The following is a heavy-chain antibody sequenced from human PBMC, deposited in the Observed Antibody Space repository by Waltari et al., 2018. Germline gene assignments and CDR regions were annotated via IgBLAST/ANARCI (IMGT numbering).Heavy chain of an antibody. Sequence: CKASGDTFSNYAITWVRQAPGQGLEWMGGILPRFATSNYAQKFQGRVTITADDSTSTAYMELSSLRSEDTAIYYCARSQVVVIAPLDCWGQGTLVTVSS. D-gene: IGHD2-21*01. J-gene: IGHJ4*02. V-gene: IGHV1-69*01. CDR3: ARSQVVVIAPLDC. CDR1: GDTFSNYA. CDR2: ILPRFATS.